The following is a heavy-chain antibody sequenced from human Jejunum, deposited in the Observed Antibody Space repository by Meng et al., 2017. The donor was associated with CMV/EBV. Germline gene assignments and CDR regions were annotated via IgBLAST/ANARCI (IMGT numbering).Heavy chain of an antibody. J-gene: IGHJ4*02. D-gene: IGHD6-19*01. Sequence: QGQLQESGPGLVKPSEPLSLTCTVSGGSISNYYWSWIRQPAGKGLEYIGRIYSSGTTKYNPSLNSRVTMSVDASKNQFSLKVRSVTAADTAVYLCARHEVVGTAIFDYWGQGTLVTVSS. CDR3: ARHEVVGTAIFDY. CDR1: GGSISNYY. V-gene: IGHV4-4*07. CDR2: IYSSGTT.